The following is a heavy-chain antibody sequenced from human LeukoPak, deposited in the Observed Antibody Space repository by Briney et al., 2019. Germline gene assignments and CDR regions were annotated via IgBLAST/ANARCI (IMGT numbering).Heavy chain of an antibody. J-gene: IGHJ3*02. V-gene: IGHV1-69*13. D-gene: IGHD2-2*01. CDR2: IIPIFGTA. CDR1: GGTFSSYA. Sequence: SVKVSCKASGGTFSSYAISWVRQAPGQGLEWMGGIIPIFGTANYAQKFQGRVTITADESTSTAYMELSSLRSKDTAVYYCARDIGYCSSTSCRPDAFDIWGQGTMVTVSS. CDR3: ARDIGYCSSTSCRPDAFDI.